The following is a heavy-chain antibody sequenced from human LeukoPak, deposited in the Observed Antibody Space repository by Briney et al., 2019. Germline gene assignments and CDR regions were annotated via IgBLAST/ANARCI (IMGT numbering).Heavy chain of an antibody. Sequence: GGSLRLSCAASGFTFSSYGMHWVRQAPGKGLEWVAFIRYDGSNKYYADSVKGRFTISRDNSKNTLYLQMNSLRAEDTAVYYCAKEGLDYYGSGSYWYYFDYWGQGTLVTVSS. V-gene: IGHV3-30*02. CDR1: GFTFSSYG. D-gene: IGHD3-10*01. CDR3: AKEGLDYYGSGSYWYYFDY. CDR2: IRYDGSNK. J-gene: IGHJ4*02.